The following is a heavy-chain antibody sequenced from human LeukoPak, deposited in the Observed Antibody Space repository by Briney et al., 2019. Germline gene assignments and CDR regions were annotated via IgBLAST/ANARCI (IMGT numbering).Heavy chain of an antibody. J-gene: IGHJ6*02. CDR1: GYTFTSYG. V-gene: IGHV1-18*01. CDR3: AVINVNDYGDSPTKLYYYYGMDV. CDR2: ISAYSGNT. D-gene: IGHD4-17*01. Sequence: GSVKVSCTASGYTFTSYGMSWVRQAPGQGPEWMGGISAYSGNTYYAHTLQGRLTITTDTSTSTHYMEMRSLRSEDTAVYYCAVINVNDYGDSPTKLYYYYGMDVWGQGTTVTVSS.